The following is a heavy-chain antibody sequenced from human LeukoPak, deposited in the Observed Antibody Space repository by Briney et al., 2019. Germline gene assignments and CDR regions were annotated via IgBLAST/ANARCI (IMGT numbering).Heavy chain of an antibody. D-gene: IGHD6-19*01. Sequence: GASVKVSCKASGYTFTSYGISWVRQAPGQGLEWMGGIIPIFGTANYAQKFQGRVTITADESTSTAYMELSSLRSEDTAVYYCARGIAVAYNWFDPWGQGTLVTVSS. V-gene: IGHV1-69*13. J-gene: IGHJ5*02. CDR2: IIPIFGTA. CDR3: ARGIAVAYNWFDP. CDR1: GYTFTSYG.